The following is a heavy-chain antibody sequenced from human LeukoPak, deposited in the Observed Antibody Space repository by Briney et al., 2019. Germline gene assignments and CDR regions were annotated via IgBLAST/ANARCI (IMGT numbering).Heavy chain of an antibody. J-gene: IGHJ4*02. V-gene: IGHV3-74*01. CDR2: IYNDGSTT. D-gene: IGHD6-19*01. CDR1: GFNFTMYW. Sequence: GGSLRLSCAASGFNFTMYWMHWVRQAPGKGLVWVSRIYNDGSTTSHADSVEGRFTISRDNAKNTLYLQMNSLRAEDAAVYYCARDPDSSGWSSKDYWGQGTLVTVSS. CDR3: ARDPDSSGWSSKDY.